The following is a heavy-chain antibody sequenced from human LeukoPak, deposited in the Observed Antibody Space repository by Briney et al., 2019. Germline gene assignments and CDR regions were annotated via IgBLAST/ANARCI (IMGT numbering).Heavy chain of an antibody. J-gene: IGHJ4*02. V-gene: IGHV4-31*03. CDR2: IYHSGST. D-gene: IGHD5-18*01. CDR3: ATYRYGSHYYFDY. Sequence: PSQTLSLTCTVSGGSISSGGYYWGWIRQHPGRGLEGIGYIYHSGSTYYNPSLKSRVSISVDTSKNQFSLKLSSVTAADAAVYYCATYRYGSHYYFDYWGQGTQVTVSS. CDR1: GGSISSGGYY.